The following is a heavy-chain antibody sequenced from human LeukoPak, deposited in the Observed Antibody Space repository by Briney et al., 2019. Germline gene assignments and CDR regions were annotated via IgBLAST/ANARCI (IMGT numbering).Heavy chain of an antibody. D-gene: IGHD1-1*01. J-gene: IGHJ4*02. V-gene: IGHV3-48*04. CDR3: ARSWGTTMPTVPDY. CDR1: GSTFSSYS. Sequence: QPGGSLRLSCAASGSTFSSYSMNWVRQAPGKGLEWGSYISRSSSTIYYGDSVKGRFTISRDNAKNSLYLQMNSLSAEDTAVYYCARSWGTTMPTVPDYWGQGTLVTVSS. CDR2: ISRSSSTI.